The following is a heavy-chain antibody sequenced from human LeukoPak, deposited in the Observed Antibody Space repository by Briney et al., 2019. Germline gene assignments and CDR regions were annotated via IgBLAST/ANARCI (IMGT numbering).Heavy chain of an antibody. D-gene: IGHD6-13*01. J-gene: IGHJ5*02. CDR2: INWNDGST. CDR1: GLTFDDYG. CDR3: ARTGSSSWYWFDP. Sequence: GGSLRLSCAASGLTFDDYGMSWVRQAPGKGLEWVSGINWNDGSTGYADSVKGRFTISRDNAKNSLYLQMNSLRAEDTALYYCARTGSSSWYWFDPWGQGTLVTVSS. V-gene: IGHV3-20*04.